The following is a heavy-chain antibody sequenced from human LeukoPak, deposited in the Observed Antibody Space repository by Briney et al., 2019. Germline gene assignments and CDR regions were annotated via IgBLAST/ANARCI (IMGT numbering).Heavy chain of an antibody. CDR2: SSANGGST. Sequence: GGSLRLSCSASGFTFSTRPMHWVRQAPGKGLEYVSGSSANGGSTYYADSVKGRFIISRDNSKNTVYLQMSSLRPEDTAVYYCVNQISGWVNWGQGTLVTVSS. V-gene: IGHV3-64D*06. D-gene: IGHD6-19*01. CDR1: GFTFSTRP. J-gene: IGHJ4*02. CDR3: VNQISGWVN.